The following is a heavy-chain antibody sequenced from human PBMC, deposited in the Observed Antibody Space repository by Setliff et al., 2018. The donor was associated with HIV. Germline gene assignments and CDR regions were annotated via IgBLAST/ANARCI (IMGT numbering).Heavy chain of an antibody. CDR2: INPNSGGT. J-gene: IGHJ4*02. D-gene: IGHD6-13*01. CDR3: ARGLPVAAAGLIDY. V-gene: IGHV1-2*02. CDR1: GYTFTGYY. Sequence: GASVKVSCKASGYTFTGYYIHWVRQAPGQGLEWMGWINPNSGGTNYAQKFQGRVTMTRDTSINTAYMELSRLRSDDTALYYWARGLPVAAAGLIDYWGQGTLVTVSS.